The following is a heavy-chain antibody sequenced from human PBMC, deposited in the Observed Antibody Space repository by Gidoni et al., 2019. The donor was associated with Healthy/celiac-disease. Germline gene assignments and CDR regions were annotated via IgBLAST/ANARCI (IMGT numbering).Heavy chain of an antibody. J-gene: IGHJ6*02. CDR2: IYTSRST. V-gene: IGHV4-61*02. CDR3: ARGDYYYYGMDV. CDR1: AGSISSSSYY. Sequence: QVQLQGSGPGLVKPSQTLSLTCTVSAGSISSSSYYWSWIRQPAGKGLEWIGRIYTSRSTNYNPSLKSRVTISVDTSKNQFSLKLSSVTAADTAVYYCARGDYYYYGMDVWGQGTTVTVSS.